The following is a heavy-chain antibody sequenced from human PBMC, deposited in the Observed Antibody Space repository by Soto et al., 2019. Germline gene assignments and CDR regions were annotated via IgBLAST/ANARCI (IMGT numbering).Heavy chain of an antibody. CDR2: INQDGSEK. CDR3: TRGGDYGGRQDAFGI. CDR1: GFFFPTYW. J-gene: IGHJ3*02. Sequence: EVQLVESGGGLVQPGGSLRLSCAASGFFFPTYWMSWVRQAPGKGLEWVADINQDGSEKYHVDSVKGRFTISRDNPKNSLYLQINSLRAKATAIYYCTRGGDYGGRQDAFGIWGQGTMVTVAS. V-gene: IGHV3-7*04. D-gene: IGHD4-17*01.